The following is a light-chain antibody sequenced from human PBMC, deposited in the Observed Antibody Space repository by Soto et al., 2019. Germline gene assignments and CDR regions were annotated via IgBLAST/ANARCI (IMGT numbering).Light chain of an antibody. Sequence: DIQLTQSPSFLSASVGARVTITCLASQGISSYLAWYQQKPVKAPKLLIYAASTLQSGVPSRFSGSGSGTEFTLTISSLQPEDFATYYCQQLNSYPLTFGGGTKVESK. J-gene: IGKJ4*01. V-gene: IGKV1-9*01. CDR3: QQLNSYPLT. CDR1: QGISSY. CDR2: AAS.